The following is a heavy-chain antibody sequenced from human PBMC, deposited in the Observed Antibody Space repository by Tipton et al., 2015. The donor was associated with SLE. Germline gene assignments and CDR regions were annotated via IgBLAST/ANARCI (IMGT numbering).Heavy chain of an antibody. V-gene: IGHV4-39*07. J-gene: IGHJ4*02. D-gene: IGHD1-14*01. Sequence: TLSLTCTVSGGSLSSGNYYWVWIRQPPGKGLEWIGSIFYSGNTYYNPSLKSRVTVSVETSKSEVSLKLNSVTASDTAVYYCVSGVGNTGRFHYWGQGALVTVSS. CDR3: VSGVGNTGRFHY. CDR1: GGSLSSGNYY. CDR2: IFYSGNT.